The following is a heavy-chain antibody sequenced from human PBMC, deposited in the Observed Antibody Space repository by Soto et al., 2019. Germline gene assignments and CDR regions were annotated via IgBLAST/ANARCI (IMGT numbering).Heavy chain of an antibody. J-gene: IGHJ3*02. CDR2: ISGSGGST. CDR3: AICRRAMVRGKADDAFDI. Sequence: AISGSGGSTYYADSVRGRFNISRDNSKNTLYLQMNSLRAEDTAVYYCAICRRAMVRGKADDAFDIWGQGTMVTVSS. D-gene: IGHD3-10*01. V-gene: IGHV3-23*01.